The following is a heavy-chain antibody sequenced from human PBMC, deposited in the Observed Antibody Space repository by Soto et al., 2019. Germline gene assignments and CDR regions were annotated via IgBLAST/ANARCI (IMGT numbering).Heavy chain of an antibody. V-gene: IGHV4-4*02. J-gene: IGHJ6*02. CDR1: GGSISSSNW. Sequence: SETLSLTCAVSGGSISSSNWWSWVRQPPGKGLEWIGEIYHSGSTNYNPSLKSRVTISVDKSKNQFSLKLSSVTAADTAVYYCARDRRITIFGVVIITPQALSYYYGMDVWGQGTTVPVYS. CDR3: ARDRRITIFGVVIITPQALSYYYGMDV. D-gene: IGHD3-3*01. CDR2: IYHSGST.